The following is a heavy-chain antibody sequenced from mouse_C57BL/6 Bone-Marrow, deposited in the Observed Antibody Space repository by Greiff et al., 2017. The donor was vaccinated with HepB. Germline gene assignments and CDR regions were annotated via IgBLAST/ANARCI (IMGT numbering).Heavy chain of an antibody. J-gene: IGHJ1*03. CDR3: ARHDYGGYFDV. CDR2: ISSGGSYT. D-gene: IGHD1-1*01. CDR1: GFTFSSYG. V-gene: IGHV5-6*01. Sequence: DVQLVESGGDLVKPGGSLKLSCAASGFTFSSYGMSWVRQTPDKRLEWVATISSGGSYTYYPDSVKGRFTISRDNAKNTLYLQMSNLKSEDTAMYYCARHDYGGYFDVWGTGTTVTVSS.